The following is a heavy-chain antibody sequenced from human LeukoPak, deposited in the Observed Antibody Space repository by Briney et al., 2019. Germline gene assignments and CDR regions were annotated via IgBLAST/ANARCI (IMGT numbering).Heavy chain of an antibody. CDR2: ISGSGGSA. V-gene: IGHV3-23*01. D-gene: IGHD3-10*01. CDR1: GFTFSSYA. CDR3: AKPGSEGPLYFDY. J-gene: IGHJ4*02. Sequence: PGGSLRLSCAASGFTFSSYAMSWVRQAPGKGLEWVSAISGSGGSAYYADSVKGRFTISRDNSKNTLYLQMNSLRAEDTAVYYCAKPGSEGPLYFDYWGQGTLVTVSS.